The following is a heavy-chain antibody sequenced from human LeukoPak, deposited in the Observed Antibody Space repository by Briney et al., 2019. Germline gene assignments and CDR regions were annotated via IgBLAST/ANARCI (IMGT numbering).Heavy chain of an antibody. D-gene: IGHD4-11*01. CDR3: VRDYSHWPPPIDY. V-gene: IGHV3-23*01. CDR2: ISGSGTDT. Sequence: PGGSLRLSCAASGFTFSNYAMTWVRQAPGKGLEWVSGISGSGTDTYYADSVKGRFTISRDNSKNTLYLQMNSLRAEDTALYYCVRDYSHWPPPIDYWGQGTLVTVSS. J-gene: IGHJ4*02. CDR1: GFTFSNYA.